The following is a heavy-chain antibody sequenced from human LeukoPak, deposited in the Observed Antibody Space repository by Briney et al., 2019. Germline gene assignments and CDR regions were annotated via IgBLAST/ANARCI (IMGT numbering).Heavy chain of an antibody. Sequence: GGSLRLSCAASGFTFSSYSMNWVRQAPGKGLEWVSVIYTGGSTYYAGSVKGRFTISRDSSENTVYLQMNSLRAEDTAVYYCARDYLDSLDYWGQGTLVTVSS. D-gene: IGHD3-22*01. V-gene: IGHV3-66*01. J-gene: IGHJ4*02. CDR2: IYTGGST. CDR1: GFTFSSYS. CDR3: ARDYLDSLDY.